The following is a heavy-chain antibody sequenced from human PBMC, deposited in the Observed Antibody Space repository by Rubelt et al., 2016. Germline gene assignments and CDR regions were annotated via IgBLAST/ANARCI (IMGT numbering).Heavy chain of an antibody. J-gene: IGHJ6*03. Sequence: QVQLVQSGAEVKKPGASVKVSCKASGYTFTGYYMHWVRQAPGQGLEWMGWINPNSGGTNYVQKFQGRVTMTRDTSISTAYMELSRLRSDDTAVYYCARDPTVTKYYYYYMDVWGKGTTVTVSS. CDR3: ARDPTVTKYYYYYMDV. CDR2: INPNSGGT. V-gene: IGHV1-2*02. D-gene: IGHD4-17*01. CDR1: GYTFTGYY.